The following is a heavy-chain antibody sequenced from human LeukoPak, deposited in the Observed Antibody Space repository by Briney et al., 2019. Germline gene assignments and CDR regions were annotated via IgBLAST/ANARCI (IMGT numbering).Heavy chain of an antibody. CDR2: IIPIFGTA. CDR1: GGTFSNYA. J-gene: IGHJ4*02. D-gene: IGHD2-15*01. CDR3: ARAGYCSGGSCLLDY. V-gene: IGHV1-69*13. Sequence: GASVKVSCKASGGTFSNYAISWVRQAPGQGLEWMGGIIPIFGTANYAQKFQGRVTITADESTSTAYMELSSLRSEDTAVYYCARAGYCSGGSCLLDYWGQGTLVTVSS.